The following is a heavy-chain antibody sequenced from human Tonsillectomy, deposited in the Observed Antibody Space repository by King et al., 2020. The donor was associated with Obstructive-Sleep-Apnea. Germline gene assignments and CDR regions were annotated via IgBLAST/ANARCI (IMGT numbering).Heavy chain of an antibody. J-gene: IGHJ4*02. V-gene: IGHV3-23*04. Sequence: QLVESGGGLVQPGGSLRLSCAASGFTFSSYAMSWVRQAPGKGLEWVSGISGSGGSTYYGYSVKGRFTSSRDNSKNTLYLQMNSLRAEDTAVYYCAKEPSGYYLYYFDYWGQGTLVTVSS. CDR1: GFTFSSYA. D-gene: IGHD3-22*01. CDR3: AKEPSGYYLYYFDY. CDR2: ISGSGGST.